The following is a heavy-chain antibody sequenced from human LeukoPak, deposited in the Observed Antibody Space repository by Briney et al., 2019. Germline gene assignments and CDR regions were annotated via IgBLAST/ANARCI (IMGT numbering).Heavy chain of an antibody. Sequence: GGSLRLSCAASGFTFSSYWMSWVRQAPGKGLEWVSVIYSGGSTYYADSVKGRFTISRDNSKNTLYLQMNSLRAEDTAVYYCARIAVANYPYYFDYWGQGTLVTVSS. D-gene: IGHD6-19*01. CDR2: IYSGGST. V-gene: IGHV3-53*01. J-gene: IGHJ4*02. CDR1: GFTFSSYW. CDR3: ARIAVANYPYYFDY.